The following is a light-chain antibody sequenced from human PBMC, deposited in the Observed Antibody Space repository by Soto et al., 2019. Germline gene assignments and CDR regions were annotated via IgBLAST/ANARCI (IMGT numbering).Light chain of an antibody. CDR2: GAS. V-gene: IGKV3-20*01. Sequence: EIVLTQSPGTLSLSPGERATLSCRASQSVSSSYLAWYQQKPGQAPRPLIYGASSRATGIPDRFSGSGSGTDFTLTTSRLEPEDFAVYYCQQYGSSPPYTFGQGTKLEIK. CDR1: QSVSSSY. J-gene: IGKJ2*01. CDR3: QQYGSSPPYT.